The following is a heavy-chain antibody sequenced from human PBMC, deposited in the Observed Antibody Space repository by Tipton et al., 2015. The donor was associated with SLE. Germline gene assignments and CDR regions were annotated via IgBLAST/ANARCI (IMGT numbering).Heavy chain of an antibody. D-gene: IGHD6-13*01. J-gene: IGHJ4*02. V-gene: IGHV4-59*01. CDR2: IYYSGST. CDR3: ARHISGGTWYYGIDH. Sequence: TLSLTCTVSGGSISNYYWSWIRQPPGKGLEWIGYIYYSGSTNYNPSLKSRVTISVDTSKNQFSLKLSSVTAADTAVYYCARHISGGTWYYGIDHWGPGMLVTVSS. CDR1: GGSISNYY.